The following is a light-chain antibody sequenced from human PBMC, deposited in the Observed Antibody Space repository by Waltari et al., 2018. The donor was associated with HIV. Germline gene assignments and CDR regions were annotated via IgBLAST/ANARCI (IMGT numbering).Light chain of an antibody. CDR3: QQYNKWPRT. CDR2: GAS. Sequence: EIVMTQSPAILSVSPGERATLSCRASQSISGNLAWYQQTPGQSPRLLIYGASTRAAGVPARFSGSGSGTEFTLIISSLQSEDFAIYYCQQYNKWPRTFGQGTAV. V-gene: IGKV3-15*01. CDR1: QSISGN. J-gene: IGKJ1*01.